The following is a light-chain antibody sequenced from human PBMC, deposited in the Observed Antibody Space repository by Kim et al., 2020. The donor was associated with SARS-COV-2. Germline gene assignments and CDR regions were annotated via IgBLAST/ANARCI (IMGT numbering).Light chain of an antibody. CDR2: DVT. Sequence: SPGQAFTLSCTGTSSDVGSYNYVSWYQQHPGKAPKLIIYDVTKRPSGVPDRFSGSKSGNTASLTISGLQAEDEADYYCCSYAGSVVFGGGTQLTVL. CDR3: CSYAGSVV. J-gene: IGLJ2*01. CDR1: SSDVGSYNY. V-gene: IGLV2-11*01.